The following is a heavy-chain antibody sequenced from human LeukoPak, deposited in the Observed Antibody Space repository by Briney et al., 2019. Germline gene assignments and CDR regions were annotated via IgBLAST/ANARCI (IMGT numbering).Heavy chain of an antibody. Sequence: ASVKVSCKASGYTFTSYYMHWVRQATGQGLEWMGWMNPNSGNTGYAQKFQGRVTMTRNTSISTAYMELSSLRSEDTAVYYCARGARYCSSTSCLNNWFDPWGQGTLVTVSS. CDR3: ARGARYCSSTSCLNNWFDP. CDR1: GYTFTSYY. J-gene: IGHJ5*02. V-gene: IGHV1-8*02. CDR2: MNPNSGNT. D-gene: IGHD2-2*01.